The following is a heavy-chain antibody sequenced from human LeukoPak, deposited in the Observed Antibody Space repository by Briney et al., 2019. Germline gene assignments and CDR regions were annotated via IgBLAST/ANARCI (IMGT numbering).Heavy chain of an antibody. Sequence: ASVTVSCKASGYGFTNYDINWVRQATGQGLEWMGCMNPKSGDTTYAQKFKGKVTMTRDTSISTAYMVLSSLSSDDTAVYYCARNLGRSMWYIWFDSWGQGTLVTVSS. CDR1: GYGFTNYD. CDR3: ARNLGRSMWYIWFDS. V-gene: IGHV1-8*01. D-gene: IGHD6-13*01. J-gene: IGHJ5*01. CDR2: MNPKSGDT.